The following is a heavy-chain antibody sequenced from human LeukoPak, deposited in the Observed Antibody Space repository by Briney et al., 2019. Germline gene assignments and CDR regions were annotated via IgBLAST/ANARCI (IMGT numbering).Heavy chain of an antibody. CDR3: ARSSVGARRRIDY. D-gene: IGHD1-26*01. J-gene: IGHJ4*02. CDR1: GYTFTSYD. CDR2: MNPNSGNT. Sequence: ASVKVSCKASGYTFTSYDINWVRQATGQGLEWMGWMNPNSGNTGYAQKFQDRVTMTRSTSINTAYMELNSLTSEDTAVYYCARSSVGARRRIDYWGQGSLVTVSS. V-gene: IGHV1-8*01.